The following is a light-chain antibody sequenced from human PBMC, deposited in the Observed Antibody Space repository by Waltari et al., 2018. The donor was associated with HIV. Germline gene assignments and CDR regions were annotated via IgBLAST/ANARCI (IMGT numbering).Light chain of an antibody. Sequence: QSAPTQPASVSESPVQSITIPCTGTSSAIGDNHYVSCYQQYPGKAPQLLMYEVSKRASGVSTRFSGSKSGNTASLSISGLRAEDEADYYCTSYTSSGPCFGGGTKVTVL. CDR2: EVS. CDR1: SSAIGDNHY. CDR3: TSYTSSGPC. J-gene: IGLJ2*01. V-gene: IGLV2-14*01.